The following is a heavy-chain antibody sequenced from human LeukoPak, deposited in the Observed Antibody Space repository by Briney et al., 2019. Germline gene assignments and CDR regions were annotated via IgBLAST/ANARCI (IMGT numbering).Heavy chain of an antibody. J-gene: IGHJ4*02. CDR2: ISGSGGST. D-gene: IGHD6-13*01. CDR3: AKTPGVAAAGYTYYFDY. CDR1: GFTFSSYA. V-gene: IGHV3-23*01. Sequence: GALRLSCAASGFTFSSYAMSWVRQAPGKGLEWVSAISGSGGSTYYADSVKGRFTISRDNSKNTLYLQMNSLRAEDTAVYYCAKTPGVAAAGYTYYFDYWGQGTLVTVSS.